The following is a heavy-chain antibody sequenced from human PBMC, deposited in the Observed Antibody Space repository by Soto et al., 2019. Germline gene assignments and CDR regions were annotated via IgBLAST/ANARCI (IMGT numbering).Heavy chain of an antibody. CDR3: ARGYYDSSGYYWVFDY. V-gene: IGHV3-48*01. Sequence: GGSLILSCATLGFSFSSYSVNWLRQASGKGLEWVSYISSSSSTIYYADSVKGRFTISIDNAKNSLYLQLNSLRAEDTAVYYCARGYYDSSGYYWVFDYWGQGT. CDR1: GFSFSSYS. CDR2: ISSSSSTI. D-gene: IGHD3-22*01. J-gene: IGHJ4*02.